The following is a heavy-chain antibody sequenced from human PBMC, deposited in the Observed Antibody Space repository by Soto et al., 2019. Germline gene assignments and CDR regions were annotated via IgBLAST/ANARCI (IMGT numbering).Heavy chain of an antibody. Sequence: SETLSLTCTVSCGSISSGGYYWSWIRQHPGKGLEWIGYIYYSGSTYYNPSLKSRVTISVDTSKNQFSLKLSSVTAADTAVYYCARIPFNWSGYHTTYYYYGMDVWGQGTTVTVSS. J-gene: IGHJ6*02. D-gene: IGHD3-3*01. CDR2: IYYSGST. CDR1: CGSISSGGYY. V-gene: IGHV4-31*03. CDR3: ARIPFNWSGYHTTYYYYGMDV.